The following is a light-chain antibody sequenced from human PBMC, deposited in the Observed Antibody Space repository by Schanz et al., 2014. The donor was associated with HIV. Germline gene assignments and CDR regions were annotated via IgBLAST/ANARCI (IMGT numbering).Light chain of an antibody. Sequence: DIVMTQSPDSLAVSLGERATIQCKSSQSVLHSPNNKNYLAWYQQKPGQPPKLLIYWASTRESGVPDRFSGSGSGTDFTLTISSLQAEDVAVYYCQHRRNWPWTFGQGTKVEIK. J-gene: IGKJ1*01. V-gene: IGKV4-1*01. CDR3: QHRRNWPWT. CDR2: WAS. CDR1: QSVLHSPNNKNY.